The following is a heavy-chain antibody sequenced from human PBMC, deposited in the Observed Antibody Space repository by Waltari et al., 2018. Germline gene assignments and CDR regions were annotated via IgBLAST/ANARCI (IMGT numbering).Heavy chain of an antibody. CDR1: GGSISSHY. J-gene: IGHJ3*02. CDR3: ARQGLDAFDI. CDR2: IYYSWST. Sequence: QVQLQESGPGLVKPSETLSLTCTVSGGSISSHYWSWIRQPPGKGLEWIGNIYYSWSTNYNPPLKSLVTISVDTSKNQFTLKRSSVTAADTAVYYCARQGLDAFDIWGQGTMVTVSS. V-gene: IGHV4-59*11.